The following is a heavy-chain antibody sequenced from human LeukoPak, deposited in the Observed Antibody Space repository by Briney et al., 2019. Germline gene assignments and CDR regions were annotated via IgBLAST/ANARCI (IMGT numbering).Heavy chain of an antibody. CDR2: INPNSGGT. CDR3: ARVNSLDSSGYYTD. D-gene: IGHD3-22*01. CDR1: GYTFTGYY. J-gene: IGHJ4*02. Sequence: ASVKVSCKASGYTFTGYYMHWVRQAPGQGLEWMGRINPNSGGTNYAQKFQGRVTMTRDTSISTAYMELSRLRSDDTAVYYCARVNSLDSSGYYTDWGQGTLVTVSS. V-gene: IGHV1-2*06.